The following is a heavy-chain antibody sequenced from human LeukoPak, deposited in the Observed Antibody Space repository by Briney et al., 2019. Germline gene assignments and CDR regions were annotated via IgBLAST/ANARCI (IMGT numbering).Heavy chain of an antibody. CDR3: ARGHRTLRGYSYVKDY. Sequence: ASVKVSCKASGYTFTGYYMHWVRQAPGQGLEWMGWINPNSGGTNYAQKFQGRVTMTRDTSISTAYMELSRLRSDDTAVYYCARGHRTLRGYSYVKDYWGQGTLVTVSS. CDR2: INPNSGGT. V-gene: IGHV1-2*02. D-gene: IGHD5-18*01. J-gene: IGHJ4*02. CDR1: GYTFTGYY.